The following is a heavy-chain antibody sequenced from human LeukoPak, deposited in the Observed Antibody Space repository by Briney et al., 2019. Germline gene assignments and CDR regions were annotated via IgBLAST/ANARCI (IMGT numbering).Heavy chain of an antibody. V-gene: IGHV1-18*01. CDR3: ARDPGGGGSFDY. CDR2: INPYNGNT. J-gene: IGHJ4*02. CDR1: GYTFTTYG. Sequence: ASVKVSCKASGYTFTTYGISWVRQAPGQGLEWMGWINPYNGNTNFAQRLQGRVTMTTDTSTSTTYMELRSLRSDDTAMYYCARDPGGGGSFDYWGQGTLVTVSS. D-gene: IGHD2-15*01.